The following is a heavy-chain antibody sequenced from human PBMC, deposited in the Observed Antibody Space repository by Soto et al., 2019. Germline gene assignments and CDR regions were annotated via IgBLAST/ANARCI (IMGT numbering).Heavy chain of an antibody. J-gene: IGHJ4*02. CDR3: ERGPNYRDYDTVLLY. CDR1: GGSFSGYY. Sequence: PSETRSLTWAVYGGSFSGYYWSWIRQPAGKGLEWIGEINHRGSTNYNPSLKSRGTRSVDTSKNQCSLKRRSVTAADTAVDDWERGPNYRDYDTVLLYWGQGTLVTFSS. D-gene: IGHD4-17*01. V-gene: IGHV4-34*01. CDR2: INHRGST.